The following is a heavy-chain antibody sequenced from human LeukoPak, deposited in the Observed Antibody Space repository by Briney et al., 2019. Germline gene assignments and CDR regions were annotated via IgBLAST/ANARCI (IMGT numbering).Heavy chain of an antibody. Sequence: SETLSLTCTVSGGSISSSSYSWGWIRQPPGKGLEWTGSVSHSGSINYDPSLKNRVTISVDTSKNQFPLKLSSVTAADTAVYYCWAIVTTIKLDFWGQGTLVTVSS. V-gene: IGHV4-39*01. D-gene: IGHD5-12*01. CDR3: WAIVTTIKLDF. J-gene: IGHJ4*02. CDR2: VSHSGSI. CDR1: GGSISSSSYS.